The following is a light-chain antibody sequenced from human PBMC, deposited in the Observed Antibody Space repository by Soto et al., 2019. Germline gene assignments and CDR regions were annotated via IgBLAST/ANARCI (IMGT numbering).Light chain of an antibody. CDR3: QSYDSSNHVV. J-gene: IGLJ2*01. Sequence: FMLTQPHSVSESPGKTVTISCTRSSGSIASNYVQWYQQRPGSAPTTVIYEDNQRPSGVPDRFSGSIDSSSNSASLTISGLKTEDEADYYCQSYDSSNHVVFGGGTQLTAL. V-gene: IGLV6-57*03. CDR2: EDN. CDR1: SGSIASNY.